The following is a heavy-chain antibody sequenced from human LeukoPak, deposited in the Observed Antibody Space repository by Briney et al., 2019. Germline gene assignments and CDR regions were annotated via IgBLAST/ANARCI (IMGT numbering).Heavy chain of an antibody. V-gene: IGHV3-21*01. CDR2: ISSSSSSYI. D-gene: IGHD2-2*01. J-gene: IGHJ4*02. CDR3: ARARGYCSSTSCYRIDY. Sequence: RSGGSLRLSCAASGFTFSSHAMNWVRQAPGKGLEWVSSISSSSSSYIYYADSVKGRFTISRDNAKNSLYLQMNSLRAEDTAVYYCARARGYCSSTSCYRIDYWGQGTLVTVSS. CDR1: GFTFSSHA.